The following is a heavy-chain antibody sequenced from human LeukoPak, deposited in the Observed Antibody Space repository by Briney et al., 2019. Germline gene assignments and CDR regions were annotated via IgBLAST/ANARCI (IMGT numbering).Heavy chain of an antibody. Sequence: GGSLRLSCAASGFTFNSYSMNWVRQAPGKGLEWVSVISGRGGSTYNADSVKGRFTISRDNSKNTLYLQMNSLRGEDTAVYYCVKGGWFGDPFDYWGQGTLVTVSS. CDR2: ISGRGGST. V-gene: IGHV3-23*01. CDR1: GFTFNSYS. CDR3: VKGGWFGDPFDY. J-gene: IGHJ4*02. D-gene: IGHD3-10*01.